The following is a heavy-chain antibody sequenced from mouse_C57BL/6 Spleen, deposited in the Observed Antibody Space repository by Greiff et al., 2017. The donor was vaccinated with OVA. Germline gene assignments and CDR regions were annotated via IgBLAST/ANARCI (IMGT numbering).Heavy chain of an antibody. CDR2: IYPGDGDT. CDR3: ARALLGWFAY. V-gene: IGHV1-82*01. J-gene: IGHJ3*01. D-gene: IGHD1-1*02. CDR1: GYAFSSSW. Sequence: VQLKQSGPELVKPGASVKISCKASGYAFSSSWMNWVKQRPGKGLEWIGRIYPGDGDTNYNGKFKGKATLTADKSSSTAYMQLSSLTSEDSAVYFCARALLGWFAYWGQGTLVTVSA.